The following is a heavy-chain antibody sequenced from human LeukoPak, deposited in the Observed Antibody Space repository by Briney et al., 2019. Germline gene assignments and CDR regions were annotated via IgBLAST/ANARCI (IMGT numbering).Heavy chain of an antibody. J-gene: IGHJ4*02. CDR1: RFTFSSYA. D-gene: IGHD6-13*01. V-gene: IGHV3-23*01. Sequence: GGSLRLSCAASRFTFSSYAMSWVRQAPGKGLEWVSTISGRGDSTYYADSVKGRFTISRDNSKSTLYLQMNTLRAEDTAVYYCAKGPRQQLVTRFDNWGQGTLVTVSS. CDR3: AKGPRQQLVTRFDN. CDR2: ISGRGDST.